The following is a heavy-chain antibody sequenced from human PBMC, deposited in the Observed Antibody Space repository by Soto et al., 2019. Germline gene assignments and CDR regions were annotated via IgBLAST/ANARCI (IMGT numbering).Heavy chain of an antibody. V-gene: IGHV1-69*13. CDR2: IIPMFETA. Sequence: SVKVSCNASRGPFISYAIIWVRQAPGQGLEWMGGIIPMFETANYAPKFQGRVTITADESTSTAYMELSSLRSEDTAVYYCGKESGVGGTGAFDLWGQGTMVTVSS. D-gene: IGHD1-26*01. CDR1: RGPFISYA. J-gene: IGHJ3*01. CDR3: GKESGVGGTGAFDL.